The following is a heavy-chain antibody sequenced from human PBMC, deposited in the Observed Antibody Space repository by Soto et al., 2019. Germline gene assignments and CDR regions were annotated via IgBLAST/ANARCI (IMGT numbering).Heavy chain of an antibody. V-gene: IGHV3-48*02. Sequence: WWSLRLSCSASVFTFSSYSMNWFRQAPGKGLEWVSYISSSSSTIYYADSVKGRFTISRDNAKNSLYLQMNSLRDEDTAVYYCARDFRGYCSGGSCWGYFDYWGQGTLVTVSS. J-gene: IGHJ4*02. CDR1: VFTFSSYS. CDR3: ARDFRGYCSGGSCWGYFDY. CDR2: ISSSSSTI. D-gene: IGHD2-15*01.